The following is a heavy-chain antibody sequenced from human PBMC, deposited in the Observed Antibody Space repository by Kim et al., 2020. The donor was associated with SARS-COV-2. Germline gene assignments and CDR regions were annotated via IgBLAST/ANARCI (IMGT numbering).Heavy chain of an antibody. Sequence: YYPSRKSRVTISITTSKGQFSLKLNSVNAVDTAMYYCARYEGSGSYSFDYWGQGTLVTVSS. D-gene: IGHD3-10*01. CDR3: ARYEGSGSYSFDY. V-gene: IGHV4-59*01. J-gene: IGHJ4*02.